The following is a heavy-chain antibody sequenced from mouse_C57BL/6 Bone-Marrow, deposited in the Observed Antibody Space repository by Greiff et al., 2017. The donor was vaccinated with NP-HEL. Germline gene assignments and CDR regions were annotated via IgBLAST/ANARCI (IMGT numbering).Heavy chain of an antibody. CDR3: APLYDGYPYYYAMDY. D-gene: IGHD2-3*01. CDR2: ISYDGSN. J-gene: IGHJ4*01. V-gene: IGHV3-6*01. Sequence: EVKLMESGPGLVKPSQSLSLTCSVTGYSITSGYYWNWIRQFPGNKLEWMGYISYDGSNNYNPSLKNRISITRDTSKNQFFLKLNSVTTEDTATYYCAPLYDGYPYYYAMDYWGQGTSVTVSS. CDR1: GYSITSGYY.